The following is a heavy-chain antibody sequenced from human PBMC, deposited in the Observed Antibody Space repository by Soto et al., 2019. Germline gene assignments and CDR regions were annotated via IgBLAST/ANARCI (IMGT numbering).Heavy chain of an antibody. Sequence: SETLSLTCTVSGGSISSSSYYWGWIRQPPGKGLEWFGSIYYSGSTYYNPSLKSRVTISVDTSKNQFSLKLSSVTAADTAVYYCARQPQRDGYNDYWGQGTLVTVSS. CDR2: IYYSGST. CDR3: ARQPQRDGYNDY. CDR1: GGSISSSSYY. V-gene: IGHV4-39*01. D-gene: IGHD5-12*01. J-gene: IGHJ4*02.